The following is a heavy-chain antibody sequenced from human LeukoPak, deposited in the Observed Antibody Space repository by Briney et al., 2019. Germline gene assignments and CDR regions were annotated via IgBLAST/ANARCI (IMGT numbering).Heavy chain of an antibody. CDR2: IIMSGST. CDR3: GTINLGDYFDY. J-gene: IGHJ4*02. CDR1: GDSSSSYY. V-gene: IGHV4-4*07. Sequence: SETLSLTCTVSGDSSSSYYWSWIRQPAGKGLEWIGRIIMSGSTIYNPSFNSLVTISIEKPINQVSMKLRSATAAVTAVYYCGTINLGDYFDYWGQGILVVVSS. D-gene: IGHD5-12*01.